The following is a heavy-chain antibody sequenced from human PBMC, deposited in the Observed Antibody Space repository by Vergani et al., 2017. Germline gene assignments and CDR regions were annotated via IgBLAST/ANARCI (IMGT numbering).Heavy chain of an antibody. D-gene: IGHD1-26*01. Sequence: EVQLVETGGGLIQPGGSLRLSCAASGFTVSSNYMSWVRQAPGKGLEWVSVIYSGGSTYYVDSVKGRFTISRDNSKNTLYLQMNSLRAEDTAVYYCAREEEIVGALYGMDVWGQGTTVTVSS. CDR2: IYSGGST. V-gene: IGHV3-53*02. CDR3: AREEEIVGALYGMDV. CDR1: GFTVSSNY. J-gene: IGHJ6*02.